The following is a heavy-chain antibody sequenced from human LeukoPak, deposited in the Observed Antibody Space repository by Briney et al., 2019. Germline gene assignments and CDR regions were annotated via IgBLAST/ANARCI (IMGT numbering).Heavy chain of an antibody. CDR1: GGSISSYY. D-gene: IGHD3-10*01. J-gene: IGHJ4*02. CDR2: IYYSGST. Sequence: SETLSLTCTVSGGSISSYYWRWVRQPPGKGLEWIGCIYYSGSTNYNPSLKSRVSISVDTSKNQFSLKLSSVTAADTAVYYCARLRNYYALDYWGQGTLVTVSS. CDR3: ARLRNYYALDY. V-gene: IGHV4-59*08.